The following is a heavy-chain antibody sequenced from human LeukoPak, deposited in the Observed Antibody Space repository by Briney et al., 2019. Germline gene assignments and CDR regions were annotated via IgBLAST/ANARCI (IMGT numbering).Heavy chain of an antibody. D-gene: IGHD3-22*01. V-gene: IGHV3-23*01. CDR3: AKDHYYYDSSGYYGYFDY. CDR1: GFIFSDYG. CDR2: ISGSGGST. Sequence: GGSLRLSCGVSGFIFSDYGMSWVRQAPGKGLEWVSAISGSGGSTYYADSVKGRFTISRDNSKNTLYLQMNSLRAEDTAVYYCAKDHYYYDSSGYYGYFDYWGQGTLVTVSS. J-gene: IGHJ4*02.